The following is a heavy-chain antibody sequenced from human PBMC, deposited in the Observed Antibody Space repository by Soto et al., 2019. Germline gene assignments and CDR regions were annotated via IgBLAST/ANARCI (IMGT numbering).Heavy chain of an antibody. Sequence: GGSLRLSCAASGFTFSSYAMSWVRQAPGKGLEWVSAISGSGGSTYYADSVKGRFIISRDNSKNTLYLQMNSLRAEDTAVYYCAKPYGGNSIYYGMDGLGQGTPVTVSS. CDR2: ISGSGGST. D-gene: IGHD4-17*01. CDR3: AKPYGGNSIYYGMDG. V-gene: IGHV3-23*01. CDR1: GFTFSSYA. J-gene: IGHJ6*02.